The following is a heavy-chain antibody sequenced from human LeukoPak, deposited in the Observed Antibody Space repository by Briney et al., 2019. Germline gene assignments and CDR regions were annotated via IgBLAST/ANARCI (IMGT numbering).Heavy chain of an antibody. V-gene: IGHV3-23*01. CDR2: ISGSGGST. J-gene: IGHJ6*03. Sequence: PGGSLRLSCAASGFTFSSYAMSWVRQAPGKGLEWVSAISGSGGSTYYADSVKGRFTISRDNSKNTLYLHMNSLRAEDTAVYYCAKGGINWGFDYYMDVWGKGTTVTVSS. CDR1: GFTFSSYA. CDR3: AKGGINWGFDYYMDV. D-gene: IGHD7-27*01.